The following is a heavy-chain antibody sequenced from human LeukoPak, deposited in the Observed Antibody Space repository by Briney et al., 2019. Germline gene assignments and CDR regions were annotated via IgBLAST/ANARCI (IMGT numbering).Heavy chain of an antibody. CDR3: ARDKSGSYFDAFDI. V-gene: IGHV3-30-3*01. CDR2: ISYDGSNK. D-gene: IGHD1-26*01. J-gene: IGHJ3*02. CDR1: GFTFSSYA. Sequence: GGSLRLSCAASGFTFSSYAMHWVRQAPGRGLEWVAVISYDGSNKYYADSVKGRFTISRDNSKNTLYLQMNSLRAEDTAVYYCARDKSGSYFDAFDIWGQGTMVTVSS.